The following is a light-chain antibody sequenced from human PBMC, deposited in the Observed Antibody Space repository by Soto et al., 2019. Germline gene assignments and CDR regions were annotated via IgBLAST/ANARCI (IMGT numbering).Light chain of an antibody. J-gene: IGKJ1*01. V-gene: IGKV3-15*01. Sequence: EVVMTQSPVTLSVSPGERATLSCRASQSVGNNLAWYQQKPGQAPRLLIYDTSIRATGIPARFSGSGSGTEFTLTISSLQSEDFAVYFCQKYNNWPETFGQGTNVEIK. CDR3: QKYNNWPET. CDR2: DTS. CDR1: QSVGNN.